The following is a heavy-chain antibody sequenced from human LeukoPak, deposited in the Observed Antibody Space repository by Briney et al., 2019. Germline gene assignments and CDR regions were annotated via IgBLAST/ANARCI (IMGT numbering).Heavy chain of an antibody. CDR3: ARHPFATPFDY. V-gene: IGHV4-34*01. D-gene: IGHD2-15*01. Sequence: IPSETLSLTCAVYGGSFSGYYWSWIRQPPGKGLEWIGEINHSGSTNYNPSLKSRVTISVDTSKNQFSLKLSPVTAADTAVYFCARHPFATPFDYWGPGTLVTVSS. CDR1: GGSFSGYY. J-gene: IGHJ4*02. CDR2: INHSGST.